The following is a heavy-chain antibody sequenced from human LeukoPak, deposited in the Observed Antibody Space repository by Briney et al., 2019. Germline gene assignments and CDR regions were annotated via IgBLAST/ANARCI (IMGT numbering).Heavy chain of an antibody. D-gene: IGHD3-3*01. CDR1: GFTFSSYW. V-gene: IGHV3-7*01. Sequence: PGGSLRLSCAASGFTFSSYWMSWVRQAPGKGLEWVANIKQDGSEKYYVDSVKGRFTISRDNAKNSLYLHMNSLRAEDTAVYYCARGQKKRYYDFWSGYSPPGHYWGQGTLVTVSS. CDR2: IKQDGSEK. J-gene: IGHJ4*02. CDR3: ARGQKKRYYDFWSGYSPPGHY.